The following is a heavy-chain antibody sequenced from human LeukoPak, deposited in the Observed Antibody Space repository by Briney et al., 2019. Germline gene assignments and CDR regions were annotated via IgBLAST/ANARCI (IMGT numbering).Heavy chain of an antibody. Sequence: GGSLRLSCAASGFTFSSYAMSWVRQAPGRGLEWVSAISGSGGSTYYADSVKGRFTISRDNSKNTLYLQMNSLRAEDTAVYYCAKGGIGYYDSSGSFDYWGQGTLVTVSS. D-gene: IGHD3-22*01. CDR3: AKGGIGYYDSSGSFDY. CDR2: ISGSGGST. V-gene: IGHV3-23*01. CDR1: GFTFSSYA. J-gene: IGHJ4*02.